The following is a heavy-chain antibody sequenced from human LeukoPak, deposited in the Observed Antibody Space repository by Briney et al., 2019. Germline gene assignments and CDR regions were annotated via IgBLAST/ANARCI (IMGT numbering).Heavy chain of an antibody. Sequence: PGGSLRLSCAASGFTFSRYWMHWVRQTPGKGPVWVSRINQDETSTSYADSVKSRFTISRDNAKKTLYLQMNSLRAEDTAVYYCARDGYCSDTSCYPDIWGQGTLVSVSS. CDR2: INQDETST. J-gene: IGHJ3*02. CDR1: GFTFSRYW. V-gene: IGHV3-74*01. CDR3: ARDGYCSDTSCYPDI. D-gene: IGHD2-2*03.